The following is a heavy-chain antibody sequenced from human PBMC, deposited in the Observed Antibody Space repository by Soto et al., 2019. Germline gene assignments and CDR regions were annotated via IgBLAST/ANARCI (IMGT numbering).Heavy chain of an antibody. J-gene: IGHJ3*02. Sequence: XETLSLTCTVSGYSVSSGSYFWSWIRQPPGKGLEWIGYISYSGSANYNPSLKSRVTISVDTSKNQFSLKLSSVTAADTAVYYCARGTYYDFWSGPVLNYFDIWGQGTMVTVSS. V-gene: IGHV4-61*01. CDR2: ISYSGSA. D-gene: IGHD3-3*01. CDR3: ARGTYYDFWSGPVLNYFDI. CDR1: GYSVSSGSYF.